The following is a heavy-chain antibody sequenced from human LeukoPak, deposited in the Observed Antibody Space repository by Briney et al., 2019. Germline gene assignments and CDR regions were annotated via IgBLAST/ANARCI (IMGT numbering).Heavy chain of an antibody. CDR1: GFTFSSYG. CDR2: IRYDGSNK. J-gene: IGHJ6*03. D-gene: IGHD6-19*01. CDR3: ARDYLAVAGTYYYYYMDV. Sequence: GGSLRLSCAASGFTFSSYGMHWVRQAPGKGLEWVAFIRYDGSNKYYADSVKGRFTISRDNAKNSLYLQMNSLRAEDTAVYYCARDYLAVAGTYYYYYMDVWGKGTTVTVSS. V-gene: IGHV3-30*02.